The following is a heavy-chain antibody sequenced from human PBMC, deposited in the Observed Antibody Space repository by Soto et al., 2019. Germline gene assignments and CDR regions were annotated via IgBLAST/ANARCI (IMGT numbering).Heavy chain of an antibody. Sequence: PSQTLSLTCAISGDSVSSNSAAWNWISQSPSRGLEWLGRTYYRSKWYNDYAVSVKSRITINPDTSKNQFSLQLNSVTPEDTAVYYCARDWAEGSSWSLNWFDPWGQGTLVTVSS. V-gene: IGHV6-1*01. CDR1: GDSVSSNSAA. J-gene: IGHJ5*02. D-gene: IGHD6-13*01. CDR2: TYYRSKWYN. CDR3: ARDWAEGSSWSLNWFDP.